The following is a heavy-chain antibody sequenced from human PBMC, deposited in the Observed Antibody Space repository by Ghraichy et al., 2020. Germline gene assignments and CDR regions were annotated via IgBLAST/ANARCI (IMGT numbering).Heavy chain of an antibody. CDR2: IYHSGNN. Sequence: SETLSLTCTVSGYSISSGYYWGWIRQPPGKGLEWIGSIYHSGNNYYNPSLKSRVTISVDTSKNQFSLKLSSVTAADTAVYYCARAMYYYDSSGAYYYYYYGMDVWGQGTTVTVSS. CDR1: GYSISSGYY. J-gene: IGHJ6*02. D-gene: IGHD3-22*01. V-gene: IGHV4-38-2*02. CDR3: ARAMYYYDSSGAYYYYYYGMDV.